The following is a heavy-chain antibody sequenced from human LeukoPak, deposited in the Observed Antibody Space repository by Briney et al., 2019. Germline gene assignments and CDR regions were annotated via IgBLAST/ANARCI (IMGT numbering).Heavy chain of an antibody. CDR2: ISSSSSTI. CDR3: ARDHEGATLLNVYAN. V-gene: IGHV3-48*02. CDR1: GFTFSSYS. D-gene: IGHD1-26*01. J-gene: IGHJ4*02. Sequence: GGSLRLSCAASGFTFSSYSMNWVRQAPGRGLEWVSYISSSSSTIYYADSVKGRFTISRDNAKNSLYLQMNSLRDEDTAVYYCARDHEGATLLNVYANWGQGTLVTVSS.